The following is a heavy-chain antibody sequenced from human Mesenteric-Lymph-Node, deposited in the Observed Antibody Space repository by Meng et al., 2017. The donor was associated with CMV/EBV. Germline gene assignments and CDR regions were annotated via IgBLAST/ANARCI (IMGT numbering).Heavy chain of an antibody. CDR2: ISSSSSYI. CDR1: GFTFSSYS. V-gene: IGHV3-21*01. J-gene: IGHJ5*02. Sequence: GGSLKISCAASGFTFSSYSMNWVRQAPGKGLERVSSISSSSSYIYYADSVKGRFTISRDNSKNTLYLQMNSLRAEDTAVYYCAREDFWSGFSSANWFDPWGQGTLVTVSS. CDR3: AREDFWSGFSSANWFDP. D-gene: IGHD3-3*01.